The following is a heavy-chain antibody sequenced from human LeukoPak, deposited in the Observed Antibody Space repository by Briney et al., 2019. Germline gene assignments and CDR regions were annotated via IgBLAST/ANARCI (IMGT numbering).Heavy chain of an antibody. V-gene: IGHV3-49*04. CDR1: GFTFSNAW. CDR2: IRSKAYGATT. CDR3: TREYYYHSSGFDY. J-gene: IGHJ4*02. Sequence: GGSLRLSCAASGFTFSNAWMSWVRQAPGKGLQWVGYIRSKAYGATTEYAASVKGRFTISRDDSKSIAYLQMNSLKTEDTAVYYCTREYYYHSSGFDYWGQGTLVTVSS. D-gene: IGHD3-22*01.